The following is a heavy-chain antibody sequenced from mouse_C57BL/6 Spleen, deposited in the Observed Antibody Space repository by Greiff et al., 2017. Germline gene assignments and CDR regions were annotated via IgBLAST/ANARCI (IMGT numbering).Heavy chain of an antibody. Sequence: VQLQQSGPELVKPGASVKLSCKASGYSFTDYNMNWVKQSNGKSLEWIGVINPNYGTTSYNQKFKGKATLTVDQSSSTAYMQLNSLTSGDTAVDYCARKEDYYGYGIDYWGQGTSVTVSS. CDR1: GYSFTDYN. D-gene: IGHD1-1*01. V-gene: IGHV1-39*01. CDR3: ARKEDYYGYGIDY. CDR2: INPNYGTT. J-gene: IGHJ4*01.